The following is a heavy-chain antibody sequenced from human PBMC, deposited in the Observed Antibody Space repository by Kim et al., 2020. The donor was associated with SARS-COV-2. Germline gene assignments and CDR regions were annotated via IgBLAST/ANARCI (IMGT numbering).Heavy chain of an antibody. V-gene: IGHV3-48*04. J-gene: IGHJ4*02. CDR2: ISSSSSTI. CDR1: GFTFSSYS. D-gene: IGHD3-9*01. CDR3: ARDRRMYDILTGYRGDY. Sequence: GGSLRLSCAASGFTFSSYSMNWVRQAPGKGLEWVSYISSSSSTIYYADSVKGRFTIFRDNAKNSLYLQMNSLRAEDTAVYYCARDRRMYDILTGYRGDYWGQRTLVTVSS.